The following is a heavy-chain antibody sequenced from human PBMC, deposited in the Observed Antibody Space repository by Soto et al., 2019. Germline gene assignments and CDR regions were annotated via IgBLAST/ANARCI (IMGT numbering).Heavy chain of an antibody. J-gene: IGHJ5*02. CDR1: GGSFSGYY. D-gene: IGHD6-25*01. Sequence: QVQLQQWGAGLLKPSETLSLTCAVYGGSFSGYYWSWIRQPPGKGLEWIGEINHSGSTNYNPSLKSRVTISVDTSKSQFSLKLSSVTAAETAVYYCARRSAAGPWGQGTLVTVSS. CDR3: ARRSAAGP. V-gene: IGHV4-34*01. CDR2: INHSGST.